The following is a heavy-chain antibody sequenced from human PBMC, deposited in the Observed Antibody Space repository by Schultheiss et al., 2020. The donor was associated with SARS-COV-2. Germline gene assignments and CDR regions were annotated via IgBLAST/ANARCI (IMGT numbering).Heavy chain of an antibody. CDR3: TTDREWSYGMDV. CDR1: GFTFSSYA. V-gene: IGHV3-23*01. J-gene: IGHJ6*02. D-gene: IGHD3-3*01. Sequence: GESLKISCAASGFTFSSYAMSWVRQAPGKGLEWVSAISGSGGSTYYADSVKGRFTISRDNAKNTLYLQMNSLRAEDTAVYYCTTDREWSYGMDVWGQGTTVTVSS. CDR2: ISGSGGST.